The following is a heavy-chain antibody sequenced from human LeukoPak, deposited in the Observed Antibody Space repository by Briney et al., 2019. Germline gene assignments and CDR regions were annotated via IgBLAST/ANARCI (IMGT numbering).Heavy chain of an antibody. J-gene: IGHJ4*02. CDR3: ARGLRWYCSGGSCYTLYYFDY. CDR1: GGSFSGYY. Sequence: PSETLSLTCAVYGGSFSGYYWSWIRQPPGKGLEWIGEINHSGSTNYNPPLKSRVTISVDTSKNQFSLKLSSVTAADTAVYYCARGLRWYCSGGSCYTLYYFDYWGQGTLVTVSS. D-gene: IGHD2-15*01. V-gene: IGHV4-34*01. CDR2: INHSGST.